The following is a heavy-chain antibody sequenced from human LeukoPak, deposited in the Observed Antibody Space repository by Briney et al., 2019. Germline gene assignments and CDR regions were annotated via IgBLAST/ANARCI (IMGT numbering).Heavy chain of an antibody. CDR1: GFAFYDYA. Sequence: GGSLRLSCAASGFAFYDYAMHGVRRAPGRGLEWVSGISWNSGSIGYADSVKGRFTISRDNAKNSLYLQMNSLRAEDTALYYCAKDRGFVQLWYFDYWGQGTLVTVSS. J-gene: IGHJ4*02. CDR2: ISWNSGSI. D-gene: IGHD5-18*01. CDR3: AKDRGFVQLWYFDY. V-gene: IGHV3-9*01.